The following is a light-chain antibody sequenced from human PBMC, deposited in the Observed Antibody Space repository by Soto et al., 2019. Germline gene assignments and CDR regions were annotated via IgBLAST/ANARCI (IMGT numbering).Light chain of an antibody. V-gene: IGKV3-20*01. CDR2: GAS. J-gene: IGKJ1*01. CDR3: QQYGSSPRT. Sequence: ERVWTQSPGTLSLSPGERATLCCRASQSVSSSYLAWYQQKPGQAPRLLIYGASSRATGIPDRFSGSGSGTDFTLTISRLEPEAFAVYYCQQYGSSPRTFGQGTTVDIK. CDR1: QSVSSSY.